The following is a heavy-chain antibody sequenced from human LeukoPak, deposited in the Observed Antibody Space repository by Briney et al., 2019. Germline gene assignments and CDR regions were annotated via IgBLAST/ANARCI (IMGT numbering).Heavy chain of an antibody. D-gene: IGHD3-10*01. V-gene: IGHV3-7*03. CDR3: TRARGKYGSGTLTFDN. Sequence: GGSLRLSCVASGFTLSNYWMTWVRQAPGKGLEWVANIKHDGSEKYYEDSMKGRFTISRDNGKSSLYLQMSSLRAEDTAVYYCTRARGKYGSGTLTFDNWGQGTLVTVSS. J-gene: IGHJ4*02. CDR2: IKHDGSEK. CDR1: GFTLSNYW.